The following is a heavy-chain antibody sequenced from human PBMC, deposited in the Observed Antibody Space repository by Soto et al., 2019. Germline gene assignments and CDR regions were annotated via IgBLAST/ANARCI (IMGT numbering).Heavy chain of an antibody. CDR3: ARAPYCSGGSCYYFDY. V-gene: IGHV6-1*01. CDR1: GDSVSSNSAA. Sequence: SQTLSLTCAISGDSVSSNSAAWNWIRQSPSRGLEWLGRTYYRSKWYNDYAVSVKSRITINPDTSKNQFSLQPNSVTPEDTAVYYCARAPYCSGGSCYYFDYGGQGTLVTVSS. D-gene: IGHD2-15*01. CDR2: TYYRSKWYN. J-gene: IGHJ4*02.